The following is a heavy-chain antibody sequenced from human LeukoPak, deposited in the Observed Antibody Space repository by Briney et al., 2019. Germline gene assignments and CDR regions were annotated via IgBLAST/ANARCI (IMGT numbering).Heavy chain of an antibody. Sequence: SETLSLTCTVSGGSISSYYWSWIRQPPGKGLEWIGYIYYSGSTNYNPSLKSRVTISVDTSKNQFSLKLSSVTAADTAVYYCAREVAGFEYWGQGTLVTVSS. CDR1: GGSISSYY. V-gene: IGHV4-59*12. CDR2: IYYSGST. D-gene: IGHD6-19*01. J-gene: IGHJ4*02. CDR3: AREVAGFEY.